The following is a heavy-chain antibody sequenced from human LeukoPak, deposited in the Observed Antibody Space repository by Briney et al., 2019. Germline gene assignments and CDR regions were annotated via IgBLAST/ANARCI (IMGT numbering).Heavy chain of an antibody. J-gene: IGHJ2*01. Sequence: SETLSLTCTVSGGSFSSYYWSWIRQPAGKGLEWIGRIYTSGSTNYNPSFKSRITMSLDTSKNHFSLKLSSATAADTAVYYCARDWMDSGSWFRWYFDLWGRGTLVTVSS. CDR3: ARDWMDSGSWFRWYFDL. CDR2: IYTSGST. V-gene: IGHV4-4*07. D-gene: IGHD6-13*01. CDR1: GGSFSSYY.